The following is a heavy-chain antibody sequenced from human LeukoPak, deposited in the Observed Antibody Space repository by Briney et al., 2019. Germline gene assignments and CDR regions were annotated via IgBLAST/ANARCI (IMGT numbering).Heavy chain of an antibody. J-gene: IGHJ4*02. Sequence: SETLSLTCTVSGYSISSGYYWGWIRQPPGKGLEWIGYIYYSGSTYYNPSLKSRVTISVDTSKNQFSLKLSSVSAADTAVYYCARDRHSGIDYWGQGTLVTVSS. CDR3: ARDRHSGIDY. V-gene: IGHV4-38-2*02. CDR2: IYYSGST. CDR1: GYSISSGYY. D-gene: IGHD1-26*01.